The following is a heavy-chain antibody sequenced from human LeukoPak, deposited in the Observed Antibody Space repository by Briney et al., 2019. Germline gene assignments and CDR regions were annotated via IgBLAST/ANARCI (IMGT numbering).Heavy chain of an antibody. V-gene: IGHV1-69*13. CDR3: ARGEAYYYDSSGLFPQIQFDY. CDR1: GGTFSSYA. D-gene: IGHD3-22*01. CDR2: IIPIFGTA. J-gene: IGHJ4*02. Sequence: SVKVSCKASGGTFSSYATSWVRQAPGQGLEWMGGIIPIFGTANYAQKFQGRVTITADESTSTAYMELSSLRSEDTAVYYCARGEAYYYDSSGLFPQIQFDYWGQGTLVTVSS.